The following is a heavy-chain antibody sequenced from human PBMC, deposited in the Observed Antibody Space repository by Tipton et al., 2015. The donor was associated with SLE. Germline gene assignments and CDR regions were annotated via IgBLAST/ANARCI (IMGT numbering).Heavy chain of an antibody. Sequence: LRLSCAVYGESFSGYFWSWIRQPPGKGLEWIGEIIHSGVTNYNPSLKSRVTLSLDTSKNQFSLKLVSVTAADTAVYYCVREYQGSFYVNGAFDVWGQGTVVTVSS. D-gene: IGHD1-26*01. CDR2: IIHSGVT. J-gene: IGHJ3*01. V-gene: IGHV4-34*12. CDR3: VREYQGSFYVNGAFDV. CDR1: GESFSGYF.